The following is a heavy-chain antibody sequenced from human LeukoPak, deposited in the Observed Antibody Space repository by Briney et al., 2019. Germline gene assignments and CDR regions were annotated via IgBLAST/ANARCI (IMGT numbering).Heavy chain of an antibody. D-gene: IGHD7-27*01. CDR3: AKGQLGRPYYYYYMDV. V-gene: IGHV3-23*01. CDR2: ISESGAST. Sequence: PGGSLRLSRSVSAFTFNTFDNFARTWVRQAPGKGLEWVSAISESGASTYYAASVKGRFTISRDNSENTLYLQMHGLRAEDTAVYYCAKGQLGRPYYYYYMDVWGKGTTVTISS. CDR1: AFTFNTFDNFA. J-gene: IGHJ6*03.